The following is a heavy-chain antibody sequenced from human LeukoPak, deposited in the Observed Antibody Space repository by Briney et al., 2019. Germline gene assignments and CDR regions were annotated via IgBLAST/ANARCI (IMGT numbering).Heavy chain of an antibody. CDR2: ISGSGGST. CDR1: GFTFSGYA. D-gene: IGHD3-22*01. Sequence: GGSLRLSCAASGFTFSGYAMSWVRQAPGKGLEWVSAISGSGGSTYYADSVKGRFTISRDNSKNTLYLQMNSLRAEDTAVYYCAKAGGGAYYYDSSGYYFDYWGQGTLVTVSS. J-gene: IGHJ4*02. V-gene: IGHV3-23*01. CDR3: AKAGGGAYYYDSSGYYFDY.